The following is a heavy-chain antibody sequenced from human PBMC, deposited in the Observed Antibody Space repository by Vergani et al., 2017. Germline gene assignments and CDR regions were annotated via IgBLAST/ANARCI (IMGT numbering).Heavy chain of an antibody. CDR3: ARERTVYCSSTSCYTEAFDI. V-gene: IGHV4-61*02. J-gene: IGHJ3*02. CDR1: GGSISSGSYY. D-gene: IGHD2-2*02. Sequence: QVQLQESGPGLVKPSQTLSLTCTVSGGSISSGSYYWSWIRQPAGKGLEWIGRIYTSGSTNYNPSLKSRVTISVDTSKNQFSLKLSSVTAADTAVYYCARERTVYCSSTSCYTEAFDIWGQGTMVTVSS. CDR2: IYTSGST.